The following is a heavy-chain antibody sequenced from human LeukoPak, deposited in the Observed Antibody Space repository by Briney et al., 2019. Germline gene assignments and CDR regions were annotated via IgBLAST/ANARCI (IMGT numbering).Heavy chain of an antibody. Sequence: GASVKVSCKASGYTFTSYGISWVRQAPGQGLEWMGWMNPDSGNTGYAQKFQGRVTITRNTSISTAYMELSSLRSEDTAVYYCASGRLWGSFRWGTYYFDYWGQGTLVTVSS. D-gene: IGHD3-16*01. CDR1: GYTFTSYG. CDR3: ASGRLWGSFRWGTYYFDY. CDR2: MNPDSGNT. V-gene: IGHV1-8*03. J-gene: IGHJ4*02.